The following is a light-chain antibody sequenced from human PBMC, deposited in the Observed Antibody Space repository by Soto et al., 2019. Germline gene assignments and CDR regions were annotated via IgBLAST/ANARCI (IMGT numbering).Light chain of an antibody. CDR3: CSYAGSYSYA. J-gene: IGLJ1*01. V-gene: IGLV2-11*01. CDR1: SSDVGGFNS. CDR2: DVN. Sequence: QSVLTQPRSVSGSPGQSVTISCTGTSSDVGGFNSVSWYQQHPGKAPKLMIYDVNKRPSGVPDRFSGSKSGSTASLTISSLQAEDEADYYCCSYAGSYSYAFATGTKVTV.